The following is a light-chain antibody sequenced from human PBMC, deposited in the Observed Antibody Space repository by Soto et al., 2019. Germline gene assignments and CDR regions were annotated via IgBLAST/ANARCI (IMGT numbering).Light chain of an antibody. V-gene: IGLV2-14*03. CDR2: DVS. CDR1: SSDVGGYNY. Sequence: SALTQPASVSGSPGQSITISCAGTSSDVGGYNYVSWYQHHPGKVPQLMIYDVSNRPSGVSNRFSGSKSGNTASLTISGLQPEDEADYYCYSYTTSNTYVFGTGTKVTVL. CDR3: YSYTTSNTYV. J-gene: IGLJ1*01.